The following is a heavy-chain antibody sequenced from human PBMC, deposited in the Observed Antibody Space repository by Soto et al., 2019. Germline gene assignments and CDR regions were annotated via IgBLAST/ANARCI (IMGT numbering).Heavy chain of an antibody. CDR2: IYTSGTT. J-gene: IGHJ3*02. Sequence: QVQLQESGPGLVKPSETLSLTCTVSGGSINTYYWNWIRQPAGKGLEWIGRIYTSGTTNYNPSLKSRVTMSVDTSKNQFSLTVRSVTAADTAVYYCARDGGGGDAFDIWGQGTKVTVSS. V-gene: IGHV4-4*07. CDR1: GGSINTYY. CDR3: ARDGGGGDAFDI. D-gene: IGHD6-25*01.